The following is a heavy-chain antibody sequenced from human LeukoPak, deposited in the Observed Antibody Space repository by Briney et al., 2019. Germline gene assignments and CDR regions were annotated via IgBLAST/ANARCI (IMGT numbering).Heavy chain of an antibody. D-gene: IGHD6-19*01. V-gene: IGHV4-34*01. CDR3: ARAVAGTGLIDY. CDR2: INHSGST. Sequence: KPSETLSLTCTVSGGSISSYYWSWIRQPPGKGLEWIGEINHSGSTNYNPSLKSRVTISVDTSKNQFSLKLSSVTAADTAVYYCARAVAGTGLIDYWGQGTLVTVSS. J-gene: IGHJ4*02. CDR1: GGSISSYY.